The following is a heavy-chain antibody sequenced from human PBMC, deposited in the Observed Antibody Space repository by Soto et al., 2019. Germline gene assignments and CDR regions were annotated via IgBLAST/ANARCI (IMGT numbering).Heavy chain of an antibody. Sequence: PEGSLRLSCAASGLTLSNYAMSWVRQAPGQGLEWVSAITGSVGITYYADSVKGRFTISRDTSQNTVYLQMNSLRAEDTAVYYCAKGVTYYDFWSGYSEYWGEGNMVTVSA. V-gene: IGHV3-23*01. CDR3: AKGVTYYDFWSGYSEY. CDR2: ITGSVGIT. J-gene: IGHJ4*02. CDR1: GLTLSNYA. D-gene: IGHD3-3*01.